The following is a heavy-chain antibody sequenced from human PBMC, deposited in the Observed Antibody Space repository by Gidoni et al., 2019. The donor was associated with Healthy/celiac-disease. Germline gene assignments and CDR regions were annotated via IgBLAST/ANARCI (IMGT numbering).Heavy chain of an antibody. J-gene: IGHJ4*02. Sequence: QLQLQESGPGLVKPSATLSLTCTVSGGSISRSSYYWGGTRQPPGKGREWIGSLYYIGSTYYNPSLKSRVTISVDTSKNQFSLKLSSVTAADTAVYYCARHTTGVWFGELLGDYFDYWGQGTLVTVSS. D-gene: IGHD3-10*01. CDR1: GGSISRSSYY. CDR2: LYYIGST. V-gene: IGHV4-39*01. CDR3: ARHTTGVWFGELLGDYFDY.